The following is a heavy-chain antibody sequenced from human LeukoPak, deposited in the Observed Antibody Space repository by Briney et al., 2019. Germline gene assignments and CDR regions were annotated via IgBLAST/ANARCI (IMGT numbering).Heavy chain of an antibody. D-gene: IGHD3-3*01. CDR3: ARHAPTYYDFWSAHYYYYYYMDV. CDR2: IYTSGST. Sequence: SETLSLTCTVSGGSISSYYWSWIRQPPGKGLEWIGYIYTSGSTNYNPSLKSRVTISVDTSKNQFSLKLSSVNAADTAVYYCARHAPTYYDFWSAHYYYYYYMDVWGKGTTVTVSS. CDR1: GGSISSYY. V-gene: IGHV4-4*09. J-gene: IGHJ6*03.